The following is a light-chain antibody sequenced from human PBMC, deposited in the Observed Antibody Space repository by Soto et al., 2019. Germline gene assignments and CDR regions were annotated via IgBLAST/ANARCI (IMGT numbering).Light chain of an antibody. CDR1: PSFTNF. J-gene: IGKJ5*01. CDR2: GAF. V-gene: IGKV3-11*01. Sequence: EIVLTQSPATLSLSPGERATISCSAIPSFTNFLAWYQQKPCQAPKLLIYGAFNRATGIPARFSCSGSGTDFALTISSLEPEDAAIYYCHQRNYWPPVAFGQGTRLEIK. CDR3: HQRNYWPPVA.